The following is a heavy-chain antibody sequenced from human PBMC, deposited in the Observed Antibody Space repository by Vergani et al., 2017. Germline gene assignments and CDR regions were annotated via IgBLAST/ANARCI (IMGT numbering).Heavy chain of an antibody. CDR2: IWFDGSNK. Sequence: QVQLVESGGGVVQPGRSLRLSCAASGFTFNSYGMHWVRQAPGKGLEWVAVIWFDGSNKYYADSVKGRFTISRDNSKNTVFLQMHSLRAEDTAIYYCVKEKIDLGSYFFDSWGHGILVTVSS. D-gene: IGHD2/OR15-2a*01. J-gene: IGHJ4*01. CDR3: VKEKIDLGSYFFDS. CDR1: GFTFNSYG. V-gene: IGHV3-33*06.